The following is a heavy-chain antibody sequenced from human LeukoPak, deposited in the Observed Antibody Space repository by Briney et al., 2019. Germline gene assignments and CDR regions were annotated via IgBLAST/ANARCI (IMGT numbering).Heavy chain of an antibody. J-gene: IGHJ4*02. Sequence: GGSLRLSCAASGFTFSSYGMHWVRQAPGKGLEWVAIIWYDGSDKYYADSVKGRFTISRNNSKNTLYLQMNSLRAEDTAVYYCAKDEGPYFDYWGQGTLVTVSS. V-gene: IGHV3-33*06. CDR3: AKDEGPYFDY. CDR2: IWYDGSDK. CDR1: GFTFSSYG.